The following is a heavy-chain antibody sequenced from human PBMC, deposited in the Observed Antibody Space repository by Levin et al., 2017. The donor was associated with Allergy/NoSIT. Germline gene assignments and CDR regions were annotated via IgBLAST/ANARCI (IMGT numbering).Heavy chain of an antibody. J-gene: IGHJ6*02. Sequence: GESLKISCAASGFTFSSYGMHWVRQAPGKGLEWVAVIWYDGSNKYYADSVKGRFTISRDNSKNTLYLQMNSLRAEDTAVYYCARVKAVTPGGMDVWGQGTTVTVSS. CDR1: GFTFSSYG. D-gene: IGHD4-11*01. V-gene: IGHV3-33*01. CDR2: IWYDGSNK. CDR3: ARVKAVTPGGMDV.